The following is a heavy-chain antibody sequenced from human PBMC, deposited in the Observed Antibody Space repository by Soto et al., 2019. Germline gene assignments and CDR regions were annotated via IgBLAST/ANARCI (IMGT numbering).Heavy chain of an antibody. Sequence: QVQLVQSGAEVKKPGSSVRVSCKASGGTFSNFILTWVRQAPGQGLEWMGRIIPILGTITYAQKFQGTVTITADKSSSTAYMELGSLRSQDTALYYCARGAYDPPYSYFYMDVWGKGTTVTVSS. J-gene: IGHJ6*03. V-gene: IGHV1-69*08. CDR1: GGTFSNFI. CDR3: ARGAYDPPYSYFYMDV. D-gene: IGHD5-12*01. CDR2: IIPILGTI.